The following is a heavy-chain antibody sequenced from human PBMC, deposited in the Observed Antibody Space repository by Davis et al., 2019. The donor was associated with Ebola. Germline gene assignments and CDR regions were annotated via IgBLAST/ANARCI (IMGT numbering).Heavy chain of an antibody. CDR2: ISGNAGST. V-gene: IGHV3-23*01. CDR3: VFGSGSYYTPSYFDF. CDR1: GFTFSSYA. D-gene: IGHD3-10*01. Sequence: GGSLRLSCAPSGFTFSSYAMGWVRQAPGKGLEWVSTISGNAGSTYYADSVKGRFTISRDNPKKTLYLQMNSLRAEDTAVYYCVFGSGSYYTPSYFDFWGQGTLVTVSS. J-gene: IGHJ4*02.